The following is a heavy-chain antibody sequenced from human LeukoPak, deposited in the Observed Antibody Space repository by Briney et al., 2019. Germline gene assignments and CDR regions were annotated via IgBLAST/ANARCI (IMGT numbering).Heavy chain of an antibody. J-gene: IGHJ4*02. Sequence: GGSLRLSCAASGFTFSSYSMNWVRQAPGKGLEWVSSISSSSSYIYYADSVKGRFTISRDNAKNSLYLQMNSLRAEDTAVYYCARKGSTTAMVTGIDYWGQGTLVTVSS. D-gene: IGHD5-18*01. CDR2: ISSSSSYI. CDR3: ARKGSTTAMVTGIDY. V-gene: IGHV3-21*01. CDR1: GFTFSSYS.